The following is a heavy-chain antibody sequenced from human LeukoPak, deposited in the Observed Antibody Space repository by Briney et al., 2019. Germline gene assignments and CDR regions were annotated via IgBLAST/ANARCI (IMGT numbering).Heavy chain of an antibody. CDR2: INPSGGST. CDR1: GYTFTSYY. J-gene: IGHJ4*02. V-gene: IGHV1-46*01. CDR3: ARDPPYSIAEGTSNFDY. D-gene: IGHD6-13*01. Sequence: EASVKVSCKASGYTFTSYYMHWVRQAPGQGLEWMGIINPSGGSTSYAQKFQGRVTMTRDTSTSTVYMELSSLRSEDTAVYYCARDPPYSIAEGTSNFDYWGQGTLVTVSS.